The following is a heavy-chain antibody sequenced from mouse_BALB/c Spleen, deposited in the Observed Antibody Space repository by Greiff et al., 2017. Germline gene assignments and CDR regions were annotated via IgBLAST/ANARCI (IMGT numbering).Heavy chain of an antibody. CDR1: GYTFTSYT. V-gene: IGHV1-4*02. CDR2: INPSSGYT. J-gene: IGHJ4*01. CDR3: AKGFVYYYAMDY. Sequence: VQLQQSAAELARPGASVKMSCKASGYTFTSYTMHWVKQRPGQGLEWIGYINPSSGYTEYNQKFKDKTTLTADKSSSTAYMQLSSLTSEDSAVYHCAKGFVYYYAMDYWGQGTSVTVSS.